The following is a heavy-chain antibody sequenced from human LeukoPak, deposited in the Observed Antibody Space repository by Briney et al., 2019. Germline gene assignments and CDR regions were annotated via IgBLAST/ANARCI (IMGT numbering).Heavy chain of an antibody. CDR2: LYASGIT. CDR3: AAKGNGYTGIYVFAH. V-gene: IGHV3-66*01. J-gene: IGHJ4*02. Sequence: GGSLRLSCAASGFGVSVNYMSWVRQAPGKGLEWVSVLYASGITKYADSVKGRFTISRDTSDNTLNLQMNDLGAEGSAVYYCAAKGNGYTGIYVFAHWGQGTLVTVSA. CDR1: GFGVSVNY. D-gene: IGHD1-26*01.